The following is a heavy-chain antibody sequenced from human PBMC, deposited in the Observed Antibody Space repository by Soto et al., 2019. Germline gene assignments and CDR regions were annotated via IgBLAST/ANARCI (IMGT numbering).Heavy chain of an antibody. J-gene: IGHJ6*03. CDR3: ARPGPGSTVVVPAANPVSYYYYYMDV. CDR1: GGSISSSSYY. Sequence: SETLSLTCTVSGGSISSSSYYWGWIRQPPGKGLEWFGSIYYSGSTYYNPSLKSRVTISVDTSKNQFSLKLSSVTAADTAVYYCARPGPGSTVVVPAANPVSYYYYYMDVWGKGTTVTVSS. V-gene: IGHV4-39*01. CDR2: IYYSGST. D-gene: IGHD2-2*01.